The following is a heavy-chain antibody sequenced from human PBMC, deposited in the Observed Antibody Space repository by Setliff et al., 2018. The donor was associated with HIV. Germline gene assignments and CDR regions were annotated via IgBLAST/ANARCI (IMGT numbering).Heavy chain of an antibody. CDR2: IRYDGSNK. D-gene: IGHD6-19*01. V-gene: IGHV3-30*02. J-gene: IGHJ4*02. CDR1: GFTFSAYG. Sequence: GGSLRLSCAASGFTFSAYGMHWVRQAPGKGLEWVAFIRYDGSNKYYADSAKGRFTISRDNAKNSVYLQMNSLRVEDTAMYYCTKDHLSGWASDCWGQGTLVTVSS. CDR3: TKDHLSGWASDC.